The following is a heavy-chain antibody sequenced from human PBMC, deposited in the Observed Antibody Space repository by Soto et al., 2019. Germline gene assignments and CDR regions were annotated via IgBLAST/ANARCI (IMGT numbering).Heavy chain of an antibody. Sequence: SETLSLTCTASGGSISSGGYYWSWIRQHPGKGLEWIGYIYYSGSTYYNPSLKSRVTISVDTSKNQFSLKLSSVTAADTAVYYCARGEIAAAGAGFDPWGQGTLVTVSS. CDR1: GGSISSGGYY. V-gene: IGHV4-31*03. CDR2: IYYSGST. D-gene: IGHD6-13*01. J-gene: IGHJ5*02. CDR3: ARGEIAAAGAGFDP.